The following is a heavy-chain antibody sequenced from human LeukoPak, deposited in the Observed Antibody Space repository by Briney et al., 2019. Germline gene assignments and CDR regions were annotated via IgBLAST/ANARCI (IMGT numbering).Heavy chain of an antibody. D-gene: IGHD3-10*01. CDR1: GFTFSRYS. CDR2: ISGSGGAT. CDR3: ARAAMVRGVDYFDS. V-gene: IGHV3-23*01. Sequence: GGSLRLSCAASGFTFSRYSMTWVREAPGKGLEWVSVISGSGGATYYADSVKGRFTISRDNSKNTLCLQMNSLRAEDTAVYYCARAAMVRGVDYFDSWGQGTLVTAAS. J-gene: IGHJ4*02.